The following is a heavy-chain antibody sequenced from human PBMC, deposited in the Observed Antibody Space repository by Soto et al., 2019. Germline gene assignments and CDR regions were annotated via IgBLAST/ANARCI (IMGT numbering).Heavy chain of an antibody. V-gene: IGHV1-18*01. Sequence: QVQLVQSGAEVKKPGASVKVSCKASGYTFTSYGISWVRQAPGQGLEWMGWISAYNGNTNYAQKLQGRVTMTTDTSTSTAYRELRSLRSDDTAVYYCARAGYYYGSGKPAFDYYYYGIDVWGQGTTVTVSS. CDR2: ISAYNGNT. CDR1: GYTFTSYG. J-gene: IGHJ6*02. CDR3: ARAGYYYGSGKPAFDYYYYGIDV. D-gene: IGHD3-10*01.